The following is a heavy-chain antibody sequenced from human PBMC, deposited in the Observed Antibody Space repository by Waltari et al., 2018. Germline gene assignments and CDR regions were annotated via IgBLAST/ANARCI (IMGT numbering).Heavy chain of an antibody. Sequence: DVQLVESGGGLVQPGGSLRLSCATSGFIFSNYWMHWVRQVPGKGLVWVSRINSDGSSTTYADSVKGRFSISRDSASSTLYLQMNRLRAEDTAVYYCVAATPSSDHWGRGTFVSVSS. D-gene: IGHD6-6*01. J-gene: IGHJ2*01. CDR3: VAATPSSDH. CDR1: GFIFSNYW. V-gene: IGHV3-74*01. CDR2: INSDGSST.